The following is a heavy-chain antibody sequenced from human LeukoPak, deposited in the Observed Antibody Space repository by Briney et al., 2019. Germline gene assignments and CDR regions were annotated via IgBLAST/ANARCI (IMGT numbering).Heavy chain of an antibody. Sequence: GASVKVSCKASGGTFSSYAISWVRQAPGQGLEWMGWMNPNSGNTGYAQKFQGRVTITRNTSISTAYMELSSLRSEDTAVYYCARGIGITGTTRVDYWGQGTLVTVSS. CDR3: ARGIGITGTTRVDY. V-gene: IGHV1-8*03. CDR1: GGTFSSYA. D-gene: IGHD1-7*01. CDR2: MNPNSGNT. J-gene: IGHJ4*02.